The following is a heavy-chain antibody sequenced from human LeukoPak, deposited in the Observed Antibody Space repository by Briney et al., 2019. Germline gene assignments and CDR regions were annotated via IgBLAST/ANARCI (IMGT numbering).Heavy chain of an antibody. J-gene: IGHJ4*02. D-gene: IGHD6-13*01. V-gene: IGHV3-21*01. Sequence: PGGSLRLSCAASGFPFSTYSMNWVRQAPGKGLEWVSSISPSSSYIYYADSVKGRFTISRDNSKNTLYLQMNSLRAEDTAVYYCAKDSSSPWNFDYWGQGTLVTVSS. CDR1: GFPFSTYS. CDR2: ISPSSSYI. CDR3: AKDSSSPWNFDY.